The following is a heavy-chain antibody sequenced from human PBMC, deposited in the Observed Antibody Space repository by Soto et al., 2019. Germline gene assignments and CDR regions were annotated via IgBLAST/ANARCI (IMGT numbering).Heavy chain of an antibody. CDR1: GFTFSSYW. CDR3: ARDEPPYYGSAPDV. V-gene: IGHV3-7*03. D-gene: IGHD3-10*01. J-gene: IGHJ6*02. CDR2: IKQDGSEK. Sequence: EVQLVESGGGLVQPGGSLRLSCADSGFTFSSYWMSWVRQAPGKGLEWVANIKQDGSEKYYVDSVKGRFTISRDNSKNSLYLQMNSLRAEDTAVYYCARDEPPYYGSAPDVWGQGTTVTVSS.